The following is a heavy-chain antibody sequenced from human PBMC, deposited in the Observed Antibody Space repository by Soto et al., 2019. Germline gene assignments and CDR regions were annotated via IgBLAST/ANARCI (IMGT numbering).Heavy chain of an antibody. D-gene: IGHD6-19*01. CDR1: GGSISGSDYY. Sequence: PSETLSLTCTVSGGSISGSDYYWGWIRQPPGKGLEWIGSIFHSGSTYYNPSLKSRVAMSVDTSKNQFSLKLSSVTAADTAVYYCARHVGQQWLAPQFDYWGQGTLVTVSS. J-gene: IGHJ4*02. CDR3: ARHVGQQWLAPQFDY. V-gene: IGHV4-39*01. CDR2: IFHSGST.